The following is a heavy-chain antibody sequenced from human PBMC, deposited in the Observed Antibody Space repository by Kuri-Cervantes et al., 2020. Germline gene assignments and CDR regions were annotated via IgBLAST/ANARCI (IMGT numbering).Heavy chain of an antibody. CDR2: IKQDGSEK. CDR3: ASLDFVGATSDAFDI. D-gene: IGHD1-26*01. J-gene: IGHJ3*02. Sequence: LSLTCAASGFTFSSYWMSWVRQAPGKGLEWVANIKQDGSEKYYVDSVKGRFTISRDNAKNSLYLQMNSLRAEDTAVYYCASLDFVGATSDAFDIWGQGTMVAVSS. V-gene: IGHV3-7*01. CDR1: GFTFSSYW.